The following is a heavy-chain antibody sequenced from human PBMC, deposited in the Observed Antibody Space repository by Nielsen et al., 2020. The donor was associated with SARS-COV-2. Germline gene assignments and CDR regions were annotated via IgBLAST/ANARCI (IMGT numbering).Heavy chain of an antibody. CDR1: GYTFTSYY. Sequence: ASVKVSCKASGYTFTSYYMHWVRQAPGQGLEWMGIINPSGGSTSYAQKFQGRVTMTRDTSTSTVYMELSSLRSEDTAVYYCARDSSDYVLNWHFDLWGRGTLVTVSS. CDR2: INPSGGST. J-gene: IGHJ2*01. D-gene: IGHD5-12*01. V-gene: IGHV1-46*01. CDR3: ARDSSDYVLNWHFDL.